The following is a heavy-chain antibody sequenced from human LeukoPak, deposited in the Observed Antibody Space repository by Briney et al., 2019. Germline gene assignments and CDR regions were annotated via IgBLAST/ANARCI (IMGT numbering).Heavy chain of an antibody. Sequence: GGSLRLSCAASGFTFSSYGMHWVRQAPGKGLEWVAVISYDGSNKYYADSVKGRFTISRDNSKNTLYLQMSSLRAEDTAVYYCARDPGYSYGSFYFDYWGQGTLVTVSS. V-gene: IGHV3-30*19. D-gene: IGHD5-18*01. CDR1: GFTFSSYG. CDR2: ISYDGSNK. CDR3: ARDPGYSYGSFYFDY. J-gene: IGHJ4*02.